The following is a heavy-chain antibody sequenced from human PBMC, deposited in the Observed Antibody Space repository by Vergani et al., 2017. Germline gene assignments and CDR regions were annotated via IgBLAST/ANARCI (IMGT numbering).Heavy chain of an antibody. D-gene: IGHD3-22*01. V-gene: IGHV1-46*01. CDR1: GYTFTSYY. Sequence: QVQLVQSGAEVKKPGASVKVSCKASGYTFTSYYMHWVRQAPGQGLEWMGIINPSGGSTSYAQKFQGRVTMTRDTSTSTVYMELSSLRSEDTAVYYCARRVFDSSGYYSGYYYYMDVWGKGTTVTVSS. J-gene: IGHJ6*03. CDR2: INPSGGST. CDR3: ARRVFDSSGYYSGYYYYMDV.